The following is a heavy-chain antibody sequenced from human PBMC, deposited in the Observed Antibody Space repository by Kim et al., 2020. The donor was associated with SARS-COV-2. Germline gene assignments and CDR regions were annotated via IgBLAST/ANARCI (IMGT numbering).Heavy chain of an antibody. D-gene: IGHD3-9*01. CDR3: VGGVLSGLGWTKFDS. Sequence: GGSLRLSCAASGFTFSDYYMSWIRQAPGKGLEWVSYISSSSSYTNYADSVKGRFTISRDNAKNSLYLQRNSLRVEDTAVYHCVGGVLSGLGWTKFDSWG. V-gene: IGHV3-11*03. CDR2: ISSSSSYT. J-gene: IGHJ5*01. CDR1: GFTFSDYY.